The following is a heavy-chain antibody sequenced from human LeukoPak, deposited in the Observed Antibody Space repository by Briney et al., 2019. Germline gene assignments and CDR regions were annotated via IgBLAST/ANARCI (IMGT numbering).Heavy chain of an antibody. J-gene: IGHJ4*02. CDR1: GFTFSSYS. V-gene: IGHV3-48*04. Sequence: GGSLRLSCAASGFTFSSYSMNWVRQAPGKGLEWVSYVSSSSSTIYYADSVKGRFTISRDNAKNSLYLQMNSLRAEDTAVYYCAREYSSGPRTDFDYWGQGTRVTVSS. CDR2: VSSSSSTI. CDR3: AREYSSGPRTDFDY. D-gene: IGHD6-19*01.